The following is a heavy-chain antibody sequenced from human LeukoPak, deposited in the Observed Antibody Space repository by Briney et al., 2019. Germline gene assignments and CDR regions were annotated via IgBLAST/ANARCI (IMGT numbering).Heavy chain of an antibody. CDR3: AKESGVTGTTGYMDV. V-gene: IGHV3-23*01. J-gene: IGHJ6*03. Sequence: GGSLRLSCAASGFTFSSYAMTWVRQAPGKGLEWVSSISDSGDSTYYADSVKGRFSISRDNSKNTLYLQTNSLRAEDTAVYYCAKESGVTGTTGYMDVWGKGTTVAVSS. D-gene: IGHD1-7*01. CDR1: GFTFSSYA. CDR2: ISDSGDST.